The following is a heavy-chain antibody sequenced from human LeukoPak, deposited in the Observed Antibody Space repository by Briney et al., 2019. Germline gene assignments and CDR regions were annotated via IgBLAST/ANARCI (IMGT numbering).Heavy chain of an antibody. V-gene: IGHV3-21*01. CDR2: ISSTSNYI. CDR3: ARAGDILLVSYFHYYGMDV. CDR1: GFTFSSYA. J-gene: IGHJ6*02. D-gene: IGHD7-27*01. Sequence: GGSLRLSCAASGFTFSSYAMSWVRQAPGKGPEWVSPISSTSNYIYYAESVKGRFAVSRDNAKNSLYLQMNSLRADDTAVYYCARAGDILLVSYFHYYGMDVWGQGTTVIVSS.